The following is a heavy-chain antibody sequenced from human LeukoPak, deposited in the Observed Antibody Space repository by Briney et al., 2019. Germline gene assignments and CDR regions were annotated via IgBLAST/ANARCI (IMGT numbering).Heavy chain of an antibody. D-gene: IGHD3-9*01. CDR2: INTKSKAI. V-gene: IGHV3-48*01. Sequence: PGGSLRLSCAASGFTFSSYAMSWVRQAPGKGREWISFINTKSKAIYYADSVKGRFTISRDNDRNLLHLQMNSLRAEDTALYFCVRDQDWAFDYWGQGTLVTVSS. CDR3: VRDQDWAFDY. CDR1: GFTFSSYA. J-gene: IGHJ4*02.